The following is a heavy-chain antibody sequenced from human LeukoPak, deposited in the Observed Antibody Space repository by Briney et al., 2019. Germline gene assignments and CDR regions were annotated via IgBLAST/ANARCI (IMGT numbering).Heavy chain of an antibody. CDR2: ISYDGSNK. V-gene: IGHV3-30*03. D-gene: IGHD4-23*01. Sequence: PGGSLRLSCAASGFTFSSYGMHWVRQAPGKGLEWVAVISYDGSNKYYADSVKGRFTISRDNSKNTLYLQMNSLRAEDTAVYYCARVLDYGGNWYYYYGMDVWGQGTTVTVSS. J-gene: IGHJ6*02. CDR1: GFTFSSYG. CDR3: ARVLDYGGNWYYYYGMDV.